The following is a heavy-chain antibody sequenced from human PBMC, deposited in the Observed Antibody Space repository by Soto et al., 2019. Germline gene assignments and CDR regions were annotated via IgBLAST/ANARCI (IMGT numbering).Heavy chain of an antibody. CDR2: IDSSGEK. CDR1: GLSITDSEMG. D-gene: IGHD6-19*01. J-gene: IGHJ5*02. Sequence: QVTLKESGPVLVNPTETLTLRCTVSGLSITDSEMGVSWIRQPPGQPLEWLAHIDSSGEKSYRTFLKSRLAISKDTPKSQIVLTMTNMDPADTATYYCARRHLAVAVSPWFDPWGQGIPVTDSS. V-gene: IGHV2-26*01. CDR3: ARRHLAVAVSPWFDP.